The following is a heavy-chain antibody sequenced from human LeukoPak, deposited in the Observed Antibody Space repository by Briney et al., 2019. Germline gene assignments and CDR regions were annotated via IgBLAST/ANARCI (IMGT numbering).Heavy chain of an antibody. CDR3: AREPPESYYFDN. Sequence: ASVTVSCKASGHTFSGFYVHWVRQAPGQGLEWMGIIKVSGGRTEYAQKFQGRVTVTRDISTSTVYMELNNLRSEDTAVYYCAREPPESYYFDNWGQGTLVTVSS. J-gene: IGHJ4*02. V-gene: IGHV1-46*01. CDR2: IKVSGGRT. CDR1: GHTFSGFY.